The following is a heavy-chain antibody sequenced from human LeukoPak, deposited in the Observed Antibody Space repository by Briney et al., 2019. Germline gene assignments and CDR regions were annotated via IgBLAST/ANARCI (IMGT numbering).Heavy chain of an antibody. V-gene: IGHV1-69*13. J-gene: IGHJ4*02. D-gene: IGHD4-17*01. CDR3: AREAETTVTTILDY. CDR2: IIPIFGTA. CDR1: GGTFSSYA. Sequence: SVKVSCKASGGTFSSYAISWARQAPGQGLEWMGGIIPIFGTANYAQKFQGRVTITADESTSTAYMELSSLRSEDTAVYYCAREAETTVTTILDYWGQGTLVTVSS.